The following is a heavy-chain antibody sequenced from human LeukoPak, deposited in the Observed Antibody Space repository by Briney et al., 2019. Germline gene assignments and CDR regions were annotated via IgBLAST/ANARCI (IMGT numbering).Heavy chain of an antibody. D-gene: IGHD6-13*01. J-gene: IGHJ4*02. CDR1: GFTFSNYW. V-gene: IGHV3-7*03. CDR2: IKQDGSEK. Sequence: GGSLRLSCAASGFTFSNYWMNWVRQAPGKGLEWVANIKQDGSEKYYVDSVKGRFTISRDNSKNTLYLQMNSLRAEDTAVYYCAKTRPLDSSSWSHGDYWGQGTLVTVSS. CDR3: AKTRPLDSSSWSHGDY.